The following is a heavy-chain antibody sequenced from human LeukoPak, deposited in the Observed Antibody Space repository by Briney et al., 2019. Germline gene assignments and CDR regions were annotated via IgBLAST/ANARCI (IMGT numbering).Heavy chain of an antibody. D-gene: IGHD6-13*01. CDR2: INPNSGGT. CDR3: ARVPGGEYSNSFDF. Sequence: GASVKVSCKASGYTFTGYYMHWVRQAPGQGLEWMGWINPNSGGTNYAQKFQGRVTMTRDTSISTAYMELSRLRSDDTAVYYCARVPGGEYSNSFDFWGQGTLVTVSS. V-gene: IGHV1-2*02. CDR1: GYTFTGYY. J-gene: IGHJ4*02.